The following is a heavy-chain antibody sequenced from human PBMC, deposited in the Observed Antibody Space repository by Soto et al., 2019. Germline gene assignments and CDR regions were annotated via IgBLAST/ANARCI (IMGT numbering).Heavy chain of an antibody. CDR3: ARDKYYDFWSGYYTGYYGMGV. CDR1: GYPFTSYA. V-gene: IGHV1-3*01. J-gene: IGHJ6*02. D-gene: IGHD3-3*01. Sequence: GASVKGSCKASGYPFTSYAMHLVRQAPGQSLERMGWINAGNGNTKYSHKFQGRVTITRDTSASTAYMDLSSLRSEDTAVYYCARDKYYDFWSGYYTGYYGMGVWGQGTTVTVSS. CDR2: INAGNGNT.